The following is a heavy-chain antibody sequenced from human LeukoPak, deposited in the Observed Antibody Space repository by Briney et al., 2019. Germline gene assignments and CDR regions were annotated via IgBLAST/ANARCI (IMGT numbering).Heavy chain of an antibody. D-gene: IGHD5-12*01. J-gene: IGHJ6*02. Sequence: ASVKVSCKASGYTFTSYGISWVRQAPGQGLEWMGWISAYNGNTNYAQKLQGRVTITTDTSTSTAYMELRSLRSDDTAVYYCARDGSGYDPYYYYGMDVWGQGTTVTVSS. CDR2: ISAYNGNT. CDR3: ARDGSGYDPYYYYGMDV. V-gene: IGHV1-18*01. CDR1: GYTFTSYG.